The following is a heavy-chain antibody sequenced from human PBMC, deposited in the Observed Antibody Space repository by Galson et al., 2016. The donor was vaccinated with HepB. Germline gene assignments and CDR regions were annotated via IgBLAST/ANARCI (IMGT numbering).Heavy chain of an antibody. D-gene: IGHD6-19*01. V-gene: IGHV4-59*11. CDR2: VYYNGNP. CDR3: ARGGSGWNNFYYYGLDI. Sequence: SETLSLTCSVSGGSIGSHYWSWIRQPPGKGLEWLGFVYYNGNPDYNPSLDGRVTISVDTSKIQVSLRLTSVAAADTAVYFCARGGSGWNNFYYYGLDIWGQGTTVTVSS. J-gene: IGHJ6*02. CDR1: GGSIGSHY.